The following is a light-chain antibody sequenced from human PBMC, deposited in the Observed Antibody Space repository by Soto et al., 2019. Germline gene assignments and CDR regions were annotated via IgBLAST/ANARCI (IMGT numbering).Light chain of an antibody. J-gene: IGKJ1*01. V-gene: IGKV4-1*01. CDR1: QSVLYSSNNKNY. CDR2: GAP. CDR3: QQYYSTPPA. Sequence: DIVMTQSPDSLAVSLGERATINCKSSQSVLYSSNNKNYVAWYQQKPGQPPKLLIYGAPTRDSGVPDRFSGSGSGTDFTLTISSLQAEDVAVYYCQQYYSTPPAFGQGTKVEIK.